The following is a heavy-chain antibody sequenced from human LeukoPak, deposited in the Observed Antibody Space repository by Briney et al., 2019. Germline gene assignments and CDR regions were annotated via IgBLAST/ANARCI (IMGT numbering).Heavy chain of an antibody. CDR1: GFTFSKCS. J-gene: IGHJ4*02. CDR3: ARLQAGKIHYTSGSYPDY. Sequence: PGGSLRLSCAASGFTFSKCSMNWVRQAPGKGLEWISYISSSSSDIYYADSVKGRFTISRDNAKNSLYLQMNSLRAEDTAVYYCARLQAGKIHYTSGSYPDYWGQGTLVTVSS. CDR2: ISSSSSDI. D-gene: IGHD3-10*01. V-gene: IGHV3-48*01.